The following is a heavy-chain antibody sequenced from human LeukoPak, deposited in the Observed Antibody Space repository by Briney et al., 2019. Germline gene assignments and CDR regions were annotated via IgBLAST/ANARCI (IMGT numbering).Heavy chain of an antibody. J-gene: IGHJ4*02. V-gene: IGHV4-59*01. D-gene: IGHD3-10*01. CDR3: ARERSITMVRGVIIGYFDY. CDR1: GGSINNYY. CDR2: IYSTGNT. Sequence: PSETLSLTCTVSGGSINNYYWSWIRQSPGKGLELIGYIYSTGNTNYNPSLKSRVTISVDTSKNQFSLKLSSVTAADTAVYYCARERSITMVRGVIIGYFDYWGQGTLVTVSS.